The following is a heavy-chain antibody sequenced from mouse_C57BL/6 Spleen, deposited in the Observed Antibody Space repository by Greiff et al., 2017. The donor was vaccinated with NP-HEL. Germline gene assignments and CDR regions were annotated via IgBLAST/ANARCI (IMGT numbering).Heavy chain of an antibody. CDR2: IYPGSGNT. CDR3: ARQGANFDY. Sequence: QVQLQQSGAELVRPGASVKLSCKASGYTFTDYYINWVKQRPGQGLEWIARIYPGSGNTYYNEKFKGKATLTAEKSSSTAYMQLSSRTSEDSAVYFCARQGANFDYWGQGTTLTVSS. J-gene: IGHJ2*01. CDR1: GYTFTDYY. D-gene: IGHD6-1*01. V-gene: IGHV1-76*01.